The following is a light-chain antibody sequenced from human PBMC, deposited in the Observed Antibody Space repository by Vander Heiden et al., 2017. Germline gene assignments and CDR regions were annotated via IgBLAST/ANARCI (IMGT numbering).Light chain of an antibody. V-gene: IGLV2-14*03. Sequence: QSALTQPASVFGSPGQSVTISCPGRSSDVGGYNYVPWYQQYPGRAPRVMIYDVTNRPSGISNRFSGSKSGNTASLTISGLQAEDEADYYCSSYTSNTTLVFGGGTKLTVL. CDR1: SSDVGGYNY. CDR3: SSYTSNTTLV. J-gene: IGLJ2*01. CDR2: DVT.